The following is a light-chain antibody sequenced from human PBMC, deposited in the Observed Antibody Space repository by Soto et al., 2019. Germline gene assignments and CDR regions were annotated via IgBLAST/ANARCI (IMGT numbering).Light chain of an antibody. J-gene: IGKJ4*01. CDR3: QEYNNWHPIT. V-gene: IGKV3-15*01. CDR2: GAS. CDR1: QSISSK. Sequence: EIVMTQSPATLSVSPGERATLSCMASQSISSKLAWCQQKPGQAPRLLIYGASTRATGIPVRFSGSGSGTEFTLTITSLQSEDFAVYYCQEYNNWHPITFGGGTKVDIK.